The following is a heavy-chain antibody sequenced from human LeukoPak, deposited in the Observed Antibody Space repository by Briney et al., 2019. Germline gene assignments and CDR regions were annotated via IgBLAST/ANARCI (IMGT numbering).Heavy chain of an antibody. CDR1: GFTFSSYA. Sequence: GGSLRLSCAASGFTFSSYAMSWVRQAPGKGLEWVSAISGSGGSTYYADSVKGRFTISRDNSKNTLYLQMNSLRAEDTAVYYCAKDLSKRIVATIFKHWGQGTLVTVSS. V-gene: IGHV3-23*01. D-gene: IGHD5-12*01. J-gene: IGHJ1*01. CDR2: ISGSGGST. CDR3: AKDLSKRIVATIFKH.